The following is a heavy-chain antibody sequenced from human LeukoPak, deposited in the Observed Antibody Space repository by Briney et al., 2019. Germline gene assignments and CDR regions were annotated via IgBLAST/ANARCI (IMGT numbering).Heavy chain of an antibody. Sequence: SVKVSCKASGGTFSSYAISWVRQAPGQGLEWMGGIIPIFGTANYAQKFQGRVTITADESTSTAYMELSSLRSEDTAVYYCARVIGITMVRVVPGYFDYWGQGTLVTVSS. CDR2: IIPIFGTA. D-gene: IGHD3-10*01. V-gene: IGHV1-69*13. CDR3: ARVIGITMVRVVPGYFDY. CDR1: GGTFSSYA. J-gene: IGHJ4*02.